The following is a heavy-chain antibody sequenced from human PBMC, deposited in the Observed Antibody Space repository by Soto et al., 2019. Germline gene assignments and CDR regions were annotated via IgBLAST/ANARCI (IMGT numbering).Heavy chain of an antibody. J-gene: IGHJ5*02. CDR3: ATRITVFGLLIPPFDP. CDR1: AGCVDGYH. CDR2: INHTGGP. Sequence: TSAPLSLTYPVYAGCVDGYHWDRIRQPPGKGLEWIGQINHTGGPHYNPSLKSRVTMSVDTSKNQFSLRLSSVTAADTAIYYCATRITVFGLLIPPFDPWGQGTQVTVS. V-gene: IGHV4-34*01. D-gene: IGHD3-3*01.